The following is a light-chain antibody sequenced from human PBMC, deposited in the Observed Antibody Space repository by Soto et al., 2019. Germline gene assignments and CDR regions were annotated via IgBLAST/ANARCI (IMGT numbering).Light chain of an antibody. CDR2: GAS. CDR1: QSVFSN. Sequence: EIVMTQSPATLSVSPGERATLSCRASQSVFSNLAWYQQKPGQAPRLLIYGASTRATGIPARFSGSGSGTEFTLTISSLQSEDFAVYYCQQYNEWPLTFGRGTKVEIK. CDR3: QQYNEWPLT. J-gene: IGKJ4*01. V-gene: IGKV3-15*01.